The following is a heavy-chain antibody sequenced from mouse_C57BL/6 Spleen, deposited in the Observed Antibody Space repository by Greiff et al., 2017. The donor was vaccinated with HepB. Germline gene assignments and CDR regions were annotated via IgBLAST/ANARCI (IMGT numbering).Heavy chain of an antibody. V-gene: IGHV5-17*01. J-gene: IGHJ4*01. D-gene: IGHD1-1*01. CDR3: ATGSSDYAMDY. CDR1: GFTFSDYG. Sequence: EVMLVESGGGLVKPGGSLKLSCAASGFTFSDYGMHWVRQAPEKGLEWVAYISSGSSTIYYADTVKGRFTISRDNAKNTLFLQMTSLRSEDTAMYYCATGSSDYAMDYWGQGTSVTVSS. CDR2: ISSGSSTI.